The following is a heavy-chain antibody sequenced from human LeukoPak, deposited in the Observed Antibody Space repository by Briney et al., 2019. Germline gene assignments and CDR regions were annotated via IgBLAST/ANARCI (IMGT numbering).Heavy chain of an antibody. CDR1: GASVNSSSFY. Sequence: SETLSLTCSVSGASVNSSSFYWGWIRQSPGKGLEWIAHILFSGSTQYSPSLKSRVTISIDTSKSQFFRKLTSVSAADTAVYYCARHRRYYDDYIDYWGQGTLVVVSS. V-gene: IGHV4-39*01. CDR2: ILFSGST. D-gene: IGHD3-3*01. CDR3: ARHRRYYDDYIDY. J-gene: IGHJ4*02.